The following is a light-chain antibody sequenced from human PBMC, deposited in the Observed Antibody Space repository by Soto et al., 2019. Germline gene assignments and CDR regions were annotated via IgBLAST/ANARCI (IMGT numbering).Light chain of an antibody. J-gene: IGLJ1*01. CDR1: SSNIGAGYD. CDR2: GNT. V-gene: IGLV1-40*01. CDR3: QSYDSSLSGTRV. Sequence: QSVLTQPPSVSGAPGQRVTISCTGSSSNIGAGYDVHWYQHLPGTAPKLLIYGNTNRPSGVPDRFSGSKSGTSASLAITGLHAEDEADYYCQSYDSSLSGTRVFGTGTKLTVL.